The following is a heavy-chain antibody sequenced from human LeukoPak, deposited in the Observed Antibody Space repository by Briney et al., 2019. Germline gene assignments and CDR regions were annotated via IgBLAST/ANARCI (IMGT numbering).Heavy chain of an antibody. CDR2: INHSGST. Sequence: SETLSLTCAVSGGSFSGYYWSWIRQPPGKGLEWIGEINHSGSTNYNPSLKSRVTISVDTSKNQFSLKLSSVTAADTAVYYCARGPLGYSYGYLAEYYYYYYGMDVWGQGTTVTVSS. V-gene: IGHV4-34*01. CDR3: ARGPLGYSYGYLAEYYYYYYGMDV. J-gene: IGHJ6*02. CDR1: GGSFSGYY. D-gene: IGHD5-18*01.